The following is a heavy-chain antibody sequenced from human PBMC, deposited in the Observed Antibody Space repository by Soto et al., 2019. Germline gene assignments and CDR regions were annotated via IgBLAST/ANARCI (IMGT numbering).Heavy chain of an antibody. Sequence: ASVKVSCKASGYTFTSYAMHWVRQAPGQRLEWMGWINAGNGNTKYSQKFQGRVTITRDTSASTAYMELSSLRSEDTAVYYCASGQPWLTYYYGMDVWGQGTTVPVSS. V-gene: IGHV1-3*01. CDR1: GYTFTSYA. D-gene: IGHD3-9*01. CDR3: ASGQPWLTYYYGMDV. J-gene: IGHJ6*02. CDR2: INAGNGNT.